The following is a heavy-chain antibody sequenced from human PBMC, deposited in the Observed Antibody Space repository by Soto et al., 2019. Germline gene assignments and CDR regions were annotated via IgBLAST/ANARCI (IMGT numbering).Heavy chain of an antibody. CDR3: SGNFDF. CDR2: IWHDGSKR. CDR1: GFTFSNYG. Sequence: QVQVVESGGGVVQPGRSLRLSCAASGFTFSNYGMHLVRQAPGKGLEWLAVIWHDGSKRYYADSVKGRFTISRDNSKNTLYLQMDSLRVEDTAVYYCSGNFDFWGRGTLVTVSS. J-gene: IGHJ4*02. D-gene: IGHD1-26*01. V-gene: IGHV3-33*01.